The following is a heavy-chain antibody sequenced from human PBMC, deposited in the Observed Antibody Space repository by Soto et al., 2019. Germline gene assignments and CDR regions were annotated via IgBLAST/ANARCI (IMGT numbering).Heavy chain of an antibody. V-gene: IGHV4-59*01. Sequence: QVQLQESGPGLVKPSETLSLTCTVSGGSISNYYWSWIRQPPGKGLEWIGYIYDSGSTVYNPSLKSRVTISLDMSKNQFSLRLSSVTAADTAVYYCASAFGSSMPSLYWGQGTLVTVSS. D-gene: IGHD2-2*01. CDR2: IYDSGST. CDR3: ASAFGSSMPSLY. J-gene: IGHJ4*02. CDR1: GGSISNYY.